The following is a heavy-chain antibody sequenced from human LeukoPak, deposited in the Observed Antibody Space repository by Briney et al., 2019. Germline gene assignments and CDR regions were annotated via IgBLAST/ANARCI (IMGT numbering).Heavy chain of an antibody. V-gene: IGHV3-74*01. J-gene: IGHJ4*02. CDR2: ISGDGTAR. Sequence: GGSPRLSCAASGFTSSSYWMHWARQVPGKGLVWVSRISGDGTARNYADSVKGRSTISRDNSKNTLYLQMNSLRAEDTAVYYCAKDRSSSWYYFDYWGQGTLVTVSS. CDR1: GFTSSSYW. D-gene: IGHD6-13*01. CDR3: AKDRSSSWYYFDY.